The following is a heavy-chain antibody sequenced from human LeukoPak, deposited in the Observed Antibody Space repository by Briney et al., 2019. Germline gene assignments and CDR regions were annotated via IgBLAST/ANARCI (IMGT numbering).Heavy chain of an antibody. CDR1: GGSISSSSYY. V-gene: IGHV4-39*07. J-gene: IGHJ4*02. CDR3: ARGLLGFFDFGY. Sequence: PSETLSLTCTVSGGSISSSSYYWGWIRQPPGKGLEWIGEINHSGSTNYNPSLKSRVTISVDTSKNQFSLKLSSVTAADTAVYYCARGLLGFFDFGYWGQGTLVTVSS. CDR2: INHSGST. D-gene: IGHD3-3*01.